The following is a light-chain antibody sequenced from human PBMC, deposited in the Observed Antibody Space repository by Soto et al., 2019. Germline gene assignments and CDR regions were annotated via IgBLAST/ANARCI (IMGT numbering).Light chain of an antibody. CDR1: QSVSSD. CDR2: DAS. V-gene: IGKV3-20*01. J-gene: IGKJ5*01. CDR3: QQYGDSLVT. Sequence: EIVLTQSPATLSVSPGERATLSCRASQSVSSDLAWYQQKPGQAPRLLIYDASSRATGIPDRFSGSGSGTDFTLTISRLEPEDFAVYYCQQYGDSLVTFGQGTRLEIK.